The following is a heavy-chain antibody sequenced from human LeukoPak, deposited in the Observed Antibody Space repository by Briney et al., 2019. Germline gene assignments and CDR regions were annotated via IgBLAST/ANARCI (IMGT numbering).Heavy chain of an antibody. J-gene: IGHJ6*02. CDR3: ATVGGYSYAQLPSYSSGMDA. CDR1: GYTLTELS. V-gene: IGHV1-24*01. Sequence: GASVKVSCKVSGYTLTELSMHWVRQAPGKGLEWMGGFDPEDGETIYAQKFQGRVTMTEDTSTDTAYMELSSLRTEDTAVYYCATVGGYSYAQLPSYSSGMDAWGQGTTVPVSS. CDR2: FDPEDGET. D-gene: IGHD5-18*01.